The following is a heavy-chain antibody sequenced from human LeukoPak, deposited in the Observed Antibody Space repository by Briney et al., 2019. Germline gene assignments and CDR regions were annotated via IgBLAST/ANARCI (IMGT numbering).Heavy chain of an antibody. CDR2: ISNDGTST. D-gene: IGHD3-10*01. CDR3: ARGWFGPDS. CDR1: GVTFSSHS. Sequence: HTGGSLRLSCAASGVTFSSHSMHWVRQAPGKGLVWVSGISNDGTSTTYADSVKGRFTISRDNAENTLYLQMHSLRAEDTAVYSCARGWFGPDSCGRGTLVTVSS. J-gene: IGHJ5*01. V-gene: IGHV3-74*01.